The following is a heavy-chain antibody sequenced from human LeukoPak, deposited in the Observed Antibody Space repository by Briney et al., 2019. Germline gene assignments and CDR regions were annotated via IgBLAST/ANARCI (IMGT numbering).Heavy chain of an antibody. CDR1: GFTFSSSA. CDR2: INSNGATT. CDR3: AKWAVAGKGGLDY. J-gene: IGHJ4*02. D-gene: IGHD6-19*01. Sequence: GGSLRLSCAASGFTFSSSAMHWVRQAPGKGLEHVSAINSNGATTYYADSVRGRFTISRDNSKNTLYLQMGTLRAEDMAVYYCAKWAVAGKGGLDYWGQGTLVTVSS. V-gene: IGHV3-64*02.